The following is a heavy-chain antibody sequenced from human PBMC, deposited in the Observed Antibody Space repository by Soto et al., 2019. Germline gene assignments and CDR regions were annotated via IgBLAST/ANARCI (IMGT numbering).Heavy chain of an antibody. J-gene: IGHJ1*01. CDR3: ALLTYYYDSSGYYSSAEYFQH. CDR2: IYWDDDK. D-gene: IGHD3-22*01. Sequence: SGPTLVNPTQTLTLTCTFSGFSLSTSGVGVGWIRQPPGKALEWLALIYWDDDKRYSPSLKSRLTITKDTSKNQVVLTMTNMDPVDTATYYCALLTYYYDSSGYYSSAEYFQHWGQGTLVTVSS. CDR1: GFSLSTSGVG. V-gene: IGHV2-5*02.